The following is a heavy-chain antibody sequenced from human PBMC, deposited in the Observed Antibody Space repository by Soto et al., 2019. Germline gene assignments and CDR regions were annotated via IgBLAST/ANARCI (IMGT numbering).Heavy chain of an antibody. J-gene: IGHJ4*02. D-gene: IGHD3-10*01. Sequence: PGGSLRLSCAASGFTFRNHAMSWVRQAPGKGQEWVSAISGSDGSTYYAGSVKGRFTISRDNSKNTLYLQMNSLTAEDTAVYYCAPGVFDYWGQGILVTVSS. V-gene: IGHV3-23*01. CDR2: ISGSDGST. CDR3: APGVFDY. CDR1: GFTFRNHA.